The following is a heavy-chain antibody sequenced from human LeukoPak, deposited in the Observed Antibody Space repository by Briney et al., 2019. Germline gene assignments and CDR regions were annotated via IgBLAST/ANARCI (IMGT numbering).Heavy chain of an antibody. V-gene: IGHV3-74*01. CDR2: INSDGSST. D-gene: IGHD2-21*02. J-gene: IGHJ4*02. CDR1: GFTFSSYW. CDR3: ARLRVTGIDY. Sequence: GGSLRLSCAASGFTFSSYWMYWVRKAPGTGLVWVSRINSDGSSTSYADSVKGRVTISRDNAKNTLYLQMNSLRAEDTAVYYCARLRVTGIDYWGQGTLVTVSS.